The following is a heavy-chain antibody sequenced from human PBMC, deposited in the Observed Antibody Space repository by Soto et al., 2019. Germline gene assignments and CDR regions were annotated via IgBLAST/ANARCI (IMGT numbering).Heavy chain of an antibody. CDR2: VYYSGST. V-gene: IGHV4-31*03. CDR3: AREGGYCGGDCYSDY. CDR1: GGSISSGVYY. Sequence: QVQLQESGPGLLKPSQTLSLTCPVSGGSISSGVYYWSWIRQHPAKGLVWIGYVYYSGSTYYNPSLKSGVNLSVDTSKNQFSLKLSSVTAADTAVYYCAREGGYCGGDCYSDYWGQGPLVTVSS. J-gene: IGHJ4*02. D-gene: IGHD2-21*02.